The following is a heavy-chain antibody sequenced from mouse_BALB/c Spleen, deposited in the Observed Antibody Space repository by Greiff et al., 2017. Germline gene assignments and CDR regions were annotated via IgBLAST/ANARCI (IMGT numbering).Heavy chain of an antibody. J-gene: IGHJ4*01. CDR1: GFTFSSFG. CDR3: ARGWSYAMDY. CDR2: ISSGSSTI. V-gene: IGHV5-17*02. Sequence: EVQVVESGGGLVQPGGSRKLSCAASGFTFSSFGMHWVRQAPEKGLEWVAYISSGSSTIYYADTVKGRFTISRDNPKNTLFLQMTSLRSEDTAMYYCARGWSYAMDYWGQGTSVTVSS.